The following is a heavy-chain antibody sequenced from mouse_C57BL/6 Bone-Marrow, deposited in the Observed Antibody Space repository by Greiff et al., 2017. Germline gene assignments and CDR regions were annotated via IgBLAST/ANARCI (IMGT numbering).Heavy chain of an antibody. CDR2: ISSGGSYT. CDR3: ERRSYYDVDGAGY. J-gene: IGHJ2*01. V-gene: IGHV5-6*02. Sequence: EVKLMESGGDLVKPGGSLKLSCAASGFTFSSYGMSWVRQTPDQRLEWVATISSGGSYTYYPDSVKGRFTISRDNAKNSLYLQMSSLNTEDTAMYYCERRSYYDVDGAGYWGKGTTLTVSS. CDR1: GFTFSSYG. D-gene: IGHD2-4*01.